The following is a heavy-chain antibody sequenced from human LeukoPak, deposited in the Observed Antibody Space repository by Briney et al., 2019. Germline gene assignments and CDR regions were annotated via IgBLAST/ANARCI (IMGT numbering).Heavy chain of an antibody. Sequence: PSQALSLTCTVSGGSISSGGYYRSWIRQHPGKGLEWIGYIYYSGSTYYNPSLKSRVTISVDTSKNQFSLKLSSVTAADTAVYYCASVAAKGYYYGMDVWGQGTTVTVSS. CDR2: IYYSGST. D-gene: IGHD2-15*01. J-gene: IGHJ6*02. CDR1: GGSISSGGYY. V-gene: IGHV4-31*03. CDR3: ASVAAKGYYYGMDV.